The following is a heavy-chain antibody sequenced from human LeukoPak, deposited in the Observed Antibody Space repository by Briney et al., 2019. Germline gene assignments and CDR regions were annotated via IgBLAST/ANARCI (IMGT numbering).Heavy chain of an antibody. CDR1: GFMFDDYG. CDR3: AKGQELDDGVFDS. V-gene: IGHV3-23*01. J-gene: IGHJ4*02. Sequence: GGSLRLSCAASGFMFDDYGMSWVRQAPGKGLEWVSTIRSNGETTYNADSVKGRFTISRDNSKKTLYLQLNSLRVEDTAIYYCAKGQELDDGVFDSWGQGTLVTVSS. CDR2: IRSNGETT. D-gene: IGHD1-1*01.